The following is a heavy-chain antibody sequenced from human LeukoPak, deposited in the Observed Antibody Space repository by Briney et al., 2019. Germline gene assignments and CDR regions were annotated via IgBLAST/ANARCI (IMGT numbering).Heavy chain of an antibody. CDR3: ARSSMFRGVTVDY. Sequence: SETLSLTCTVSGGSINNYYWSWIRQPPGKGLEWIGYIYYSGSTKYNPSLKSRVTISVDTSKNQFSLKLSSVTAADTAVYYCARSSMFRGVTVDYWGQGTLVTVSS. V-gene: IGHV4-59*08. D-gene: IGHD3-10*01. CDR1: GGSINNYY. J-gene: IGHJ4*02. CDR2: IYYSGST.